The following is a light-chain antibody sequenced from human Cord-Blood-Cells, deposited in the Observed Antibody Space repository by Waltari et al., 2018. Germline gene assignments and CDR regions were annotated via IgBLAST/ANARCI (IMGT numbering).Light chain of an antibody. Sequence: QSALTQPPSASGSPGQSVTLSCTGTSSDVGGYNDVSWYQQHPGKAPKLMIYEVSKRPSGVPDRFSGSKSGNTASLTVSGLQAEDEADYYCSSYAGSNTPYVFGTGTKVTVL. V-gene: IGLV2-8*01. CDR1: SSDVGGYND. CDR2: EVS. CDR3: SSYAGSNTPYV. J-gene: IGLJ1*01.